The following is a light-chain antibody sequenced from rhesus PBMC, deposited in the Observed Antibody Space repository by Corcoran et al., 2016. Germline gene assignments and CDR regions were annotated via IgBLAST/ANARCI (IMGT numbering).Light chain of an antibody. Sequence: DIQMIQSPSSLSASVGDRVTVTCRASQGISNWLAWYQQKPGKVPKLLNYRAFNLETGVPSRFSGSGSGTNFTLTISSLQPEAVATYYCQQHDDSPRTFGQGTKVEIK. V-gene: IGKV1-69*01. CDR3: QQHDDSPRT. J-gene: IGKJ1*01. CDR2: RAF. CDR1: QGISNW.